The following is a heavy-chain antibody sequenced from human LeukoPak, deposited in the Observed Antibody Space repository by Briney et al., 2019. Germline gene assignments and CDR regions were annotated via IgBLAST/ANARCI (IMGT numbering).Heavy chain of an antibody. V-gene: IGHV3-11*01. CDR1: GFTFSDYY. CDR2: ISSSSSTI. J-gene: IGHJ4*02. Sequence: GGSLRLSCAASGFTFSDYYMSWIRQAPGKGLEWVSYISSSSSTIYYADSVKGRFTISRDNSKNTLYLQMNSLRAEDTAVYYCAKDGYDDYEVDYWGQGTLVTVSS. D-gene: IGHD4-17*01. CDR3: AKDGYDDYEVDY.